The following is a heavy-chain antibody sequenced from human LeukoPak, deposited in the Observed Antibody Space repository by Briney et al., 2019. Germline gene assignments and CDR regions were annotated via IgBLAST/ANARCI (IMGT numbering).Heavy chain of an antibody. Sequence: GGSLRLSCAASGFTFSSYGMHWVRQAPGKGLEWVAVISYDGSNKYYADSVKGRFTISRDNSKNTLYLQMNSLRAEDTAVYYCAKDGTWIQLWLPSYFDYWGQGTLVTVSS. J-gene: IGHJ4*02. CDR1: GFTFSSYG. D-gene: IGHD5-18*01. CDR3: AKDGTWIQLWLPSYFDY. CDR2: ISYDGSNK. V-gene: IGHV3-30*18.